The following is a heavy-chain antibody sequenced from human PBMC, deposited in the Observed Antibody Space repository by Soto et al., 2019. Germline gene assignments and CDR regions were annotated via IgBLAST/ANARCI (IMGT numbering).Heavy chain of an antibody. CDR1: GYTFATSW. CDR3: AEHLALKVPDF. J-gene: IGHJ1*01. CDR2: IYPGDSDT. Sequence: GESLKISFKGSGYTFATSWIGWVRRQPGKGLEWMGIIYPGDSDTRYSPSFQGHVTISADKSVNTAYLHWSTLQASDTAMYYCAEHLALKVPDFWGQGTLVTVSS. D-gene: IGHD2-21*02. V-gene: IGHV5-51*01.